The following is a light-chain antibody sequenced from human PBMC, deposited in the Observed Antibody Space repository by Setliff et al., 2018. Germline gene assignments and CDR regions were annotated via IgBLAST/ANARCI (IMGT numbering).Light chain of an antibody. Sequence: QSALAQPASVSGSPGQSITIPCTGTSSDVGGYNYVSWYQQHPGKAPKLMIYEVSDRPSGVSNRFSGSRSGNTASLTISGLQAEDEADYYCSSYSGSSTLVFGTGTKGTVL. CDR2: EVS. V-gene: IGLV2-14*01. CDR3: SSYSGSSTLV. CDR1: SSDVGGYNY. J-gene: IGLJ1*01.